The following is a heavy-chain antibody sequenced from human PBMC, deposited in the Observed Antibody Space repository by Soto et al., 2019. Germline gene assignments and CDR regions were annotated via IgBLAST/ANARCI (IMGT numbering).Heavy chain of an antibody. D-gene: IGHD2-15*01. CDR3: ASDDCSGGSCHNWFDP. V-gene: IGHV1-46*03. Sequence: GESLKISCKASGYTFTSYYMHWVRQAPGQGLEWMGIINPSGGSTSYAQKFQGRVTMTRDTSTSTVYMELSSLRSEDTAVYYCASDDCSGGSCHNWFDPWGQGTLVTVSS. CDR2: INPSGGST. CDR1: GYTFTSYY. J-gene: IGHJ5*02.